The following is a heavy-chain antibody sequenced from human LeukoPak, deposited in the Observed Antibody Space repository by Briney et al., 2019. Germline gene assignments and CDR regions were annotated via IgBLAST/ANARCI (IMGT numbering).Heavy chain of an antibody. D-gene: IGHD6-19*01. J-gene: IGHJ4*02. CDR2: IRYDGSNK. Sequence: GGSLRLSCAASGFTFSSYGMHWVRQAPGKGLEWVAFIRYDGSNKYYADSVKDRFTISRDNSKNTLYLQMNSLRAEDTAVYYCAKGGSGWYYFDYWGQGTLVTVSS. CDR3: AKGGSGWYYFDY. V-gene: IGHV3-30*02. CDR1: GFTFSSYG.